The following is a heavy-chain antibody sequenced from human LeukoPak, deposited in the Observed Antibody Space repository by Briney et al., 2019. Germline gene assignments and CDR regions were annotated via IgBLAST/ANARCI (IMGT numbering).Heavy chain of an antibody. CDR3: AKDLYPDYFNYGMDA. CDR1: GFTFSSYG. Sequence: GGSLRLSCAASGFTFSSYGMHWVRQAPGKGLEWVAFIRYDGSNKYYADSVKGRFTISRDNSKNTLYLQMNSLRAEDTAVYYCAKDLYPDYFNYGMDAWGQGTTVTVSS. V-gene: IGHV3-30*02. CDR2: IRYDGSNK. D-gene: IGHD2/OR15-2a*01. J-gene: IGHJ6*02.